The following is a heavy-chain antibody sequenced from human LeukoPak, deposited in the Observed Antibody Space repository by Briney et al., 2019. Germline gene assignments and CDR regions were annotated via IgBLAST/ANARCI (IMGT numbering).Heavy chain of an antibody. J-gene: IGHJ5*02. Sequence: ASVKVSCKASGYTFTSYGISWVRRAPGQGLEWMGWISAHNGNTNYAQRLQGRVTMTTDTSTSTAYMELRSLRSDDTAVYYGARDRGYYYGSGSYPGSALYNWFDPWGQGTLVTVSS. CDR2: ISAHNGNT. V-gene: IGHV1-18*01. CDR1: GYTFTSYG. D-gene: IGHD3-10*01. CDR3: ARDRGYYYGSGSYPGSALYNWFDP.